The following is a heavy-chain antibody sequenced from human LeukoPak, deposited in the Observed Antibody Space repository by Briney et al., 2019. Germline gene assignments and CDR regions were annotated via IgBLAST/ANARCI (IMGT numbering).Heavy chain of an antibody. V-gene: IGHV1-69*05. CDR3: ARDGEMDYGDYGGAFDI. J-gene: IGHJ3*02. CDR2: IIPIFGTA. CDR1: GGTFSSYA. D-gene: IGHD4-17*01. Sequence: SVKVSCKASGGTFSSYAISWVRQAPGQALEWMGRIIPIFGTANYAQKFQGRVTITTDESTSTAYMELSSLRSEDTAVYYCARDGEMDYGDYGGAFDIWGQGTMVTVSS.